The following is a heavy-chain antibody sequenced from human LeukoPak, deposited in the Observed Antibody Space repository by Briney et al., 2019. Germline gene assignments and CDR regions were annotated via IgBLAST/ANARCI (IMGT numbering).Heavy chain of an antibody. CDR3: ARVVSSGPRNYYYYMDV. V-gene: IGHV3-23*01. CDR2: ISGSGGAT. CDR1: GFTFNTYG. D-gene: IGHD6-19*01. J-gene: IGHJ6*03. Sequence: PGGSLRLSCAASGFTFNTYGMSWVRQAPGKGLEWVSGISGSGGATYYADPVKGRFTISRDNSKNTLYLQMNSLRAEDTAVYYCARVVSSGPRNYYYYMDVWGKGTTVTISS.